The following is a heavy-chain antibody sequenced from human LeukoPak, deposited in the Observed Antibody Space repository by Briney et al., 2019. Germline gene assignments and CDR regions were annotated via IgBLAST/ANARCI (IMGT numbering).Heavy chain of an antibody. CDR2: INHSGST. D-gene: IGHD1-26*01. J-gene: IGHJ4*02. CDR1: GFTFSSYA. V-gene: IGHV4-34*01. CDR3: ARNRGSYASDY. Sequence: GSLRLSCAASGFTFSSYAMSWIRQPPGKGLEWIGEINHSGSTNYNPSLKSRVTISVDTSKNQFSLKLSSVTAADTAVYYCARNRGSYASDYWGQGTLVTVSS.